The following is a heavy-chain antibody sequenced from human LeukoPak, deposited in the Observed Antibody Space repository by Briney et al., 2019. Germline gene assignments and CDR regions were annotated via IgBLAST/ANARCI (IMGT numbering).Heavy chain of an antibody. J-gene: IGHJ4*02. CDR2: IYYSGST. CDR1: GGSISSYY. D-gene: IGHD3-22*01. CDR3: ARDGNDSSGYHYYFDY. Sequence: SETLSLTCTVSGGSISSYYWSWIRQPPGMGLEWIGYIYYSGSTNYNPSLKSRVTISVDTSKNQFSLKLSSVTAADTAVYYCARDGNDSSGYHYYFDYWGQGTLVTVSS. V-gene: IGHV4-59*01.